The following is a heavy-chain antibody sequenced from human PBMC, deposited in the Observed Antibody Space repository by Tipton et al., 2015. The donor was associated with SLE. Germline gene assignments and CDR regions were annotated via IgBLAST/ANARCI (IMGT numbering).Heavy chain of an antibody. V-gene: IGHV4-59*01. CDR3: ARDHITIFGLVNAFDI. J-gene: IGHJ3*02. CDR1: GGSISSYY. D-gene: IGHD3-3*01. Sequence: TLSLTCTVSGGSISSYYWSWIRQPPGKGLEWIGYIYYSGSTNYNPSLKSRVTISVDTSKNQFSLKLSSVTAADTAVYYCARDHITIFGLVNAFDIWGQGTMVTVSS. CDR2: IYYSGST.